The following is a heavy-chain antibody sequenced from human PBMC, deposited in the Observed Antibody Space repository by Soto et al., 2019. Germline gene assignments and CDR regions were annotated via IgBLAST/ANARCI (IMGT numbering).Heavy chain of an antibody. CDR3: ARVTRFPDAFDI. V-gene: IGHV4-34*01. CDR1: GGSFGTSY. J-gene: IGHJ3*02. CDR2: INHNGDS. Sequence: QVHLQQWGAGLLKPSETLSLTCGVYGGSFGTSYWAWIRQSPEKGLEWIGEINHNGDSNYNPSLKMRVTISLDMSENRFSLKLTPVAAADTAVYYCARVTRFPDAFDIWGQGTPVIVSS.